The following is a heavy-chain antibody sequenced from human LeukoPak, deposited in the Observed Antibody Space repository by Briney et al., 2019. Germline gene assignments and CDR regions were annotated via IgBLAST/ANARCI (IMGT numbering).Heavy chain of an antibody. CDR2: IYYSGST. D-gene: IGHD6-6*01. Sequence: SETLSLTCSVSGGSINNYWWNWIRQPPGKGLEWIGYIYYSGSTNYNPSLKSRVTISVDTSKNQFSLKLSSVTAADTAVYYCARGLLAAPFDYWGQGTLVTVSS. CDR1: GGSINNYW. J-gene: IGHJ4*02. V-gene: IGHV4-59*01. CDR3: ARGLLAAPFDY.